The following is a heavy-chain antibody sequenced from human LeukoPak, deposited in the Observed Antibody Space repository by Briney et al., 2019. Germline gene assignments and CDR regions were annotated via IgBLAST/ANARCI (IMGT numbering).Heavy chain of an antibody. D-gene: IGHD5-12*01. CDR3: ARDLQGGWLRHFDY. Sequence: SETXXLTCTVSGGSISTXSYYXGXIXXPXGXGLXWIGSIYYSGSTYYNPSLKSRVTIFLDTSKNQFSLKLSSVTAADTAVCYCARDLQGGWLRHFDYWGQGTLVTVSS. V-gene: IGHV4-39*07. CDR1: GGSISTXSYY. J-gene: IGHJ4*02. CDR2: IYYSGST.